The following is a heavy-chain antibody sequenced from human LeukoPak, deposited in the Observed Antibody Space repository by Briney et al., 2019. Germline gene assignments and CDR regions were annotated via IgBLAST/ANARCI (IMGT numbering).Heavy chain of an antibody. Sequence: PGGSLRLSCAASGFTFSSYAMSWVRQAPGKGLEWVSAISGSGGSTYYADSVKGRFTISRDNSKNTLYLQMNSLRDEDTAVYYCAKDRRYYYDSSGYYGEFDYWGQGTLVTVSS. CDR1: GFTFSSYA. J-gene: IGHJ4*02. CDR2: ISGSGGST. D-gene: IGHD3-22*01. CDR3: AKDRRYYYDSSGYYGEFDY. V-gene: IGHV3-23*01.